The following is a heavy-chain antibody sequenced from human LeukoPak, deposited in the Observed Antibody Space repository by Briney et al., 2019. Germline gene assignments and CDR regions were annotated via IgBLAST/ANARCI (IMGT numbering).Heavy chain of an antibody. CDR1: GYSISSGYY. J-gene: IGHJ4*02. Sequence: SETLSLTCTVSGYSISSGYYWGWVRQPPGKGLEWIGNIYHSGSTYYNPSLKSRVTISPDTSKNQFPLKLSSVTAADTAFYYCASDRIWFGESTNEYWGQGTPVTVSS. CDR2: IYHSGST. D-gene: IGHD3-10*01. V-gene: IGHV4-38-2*02. CDR3: ASDRIWFGESTNEY.